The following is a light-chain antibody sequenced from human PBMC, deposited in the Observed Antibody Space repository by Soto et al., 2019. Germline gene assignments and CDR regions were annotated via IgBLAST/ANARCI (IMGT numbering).Light chain of an antibody. CDR1: QSIASH. V-gene: IGKV1-39*01. CDR3: QHSHSNPLT. J-gene: IGKJ4*01. CDR2: TAS. Sequence: DIHMSQSPSSLSASAGYRFTITCRASQSIASHLNWYQHKPGKAPKPLIYTASSLQSGVPSRFSGSEYGTDFTLTIRSLQPEECETDSCQHSHSNPLTFGGGTKVDIK.